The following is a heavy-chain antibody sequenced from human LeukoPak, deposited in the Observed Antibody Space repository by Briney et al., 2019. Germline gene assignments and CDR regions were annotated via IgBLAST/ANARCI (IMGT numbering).Heavy chain of an antibody. CDR1: GYIFTSYF. V-gene: IGHV1-69*06. CDR3: ARGNYGSGSYKGDWDLLDY. CDR2: IIPIFGTT. J-gene: IGHJ4*02. Sequence: ASVKVSCKASGYIFTSYFIHWVRQAPGQGLEWMGGIIPIFGTTNYAQKFQGRVTMTADKSTSTAYMELSSLRSEDTAGYYCARGNYGSGSYKGDWDLLDYWGQGTLVTVSS. D-gene: IGHD3-10*01.